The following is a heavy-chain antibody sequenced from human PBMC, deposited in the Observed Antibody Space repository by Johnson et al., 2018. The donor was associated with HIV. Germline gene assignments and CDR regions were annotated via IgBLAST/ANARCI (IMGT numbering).Heavy chain of an antibody. V-gene: IGHV3-33*06. CDR1: GFTFSSYG. CDR2: IWYDGSNK. CDR3: AKSRGGYSYGYDAFDI. J-gene: IGHJ3*02. D-gene: IGHD5-18*01. Sequence: QVQLVESGGGVVQPGRSLRLSCAVSGFTFSSYGMHWVRQAPGKGLEWVAVIWYDGSNKYYADSVKGRFTVSRDNYKNTLYLQMNSLRTEDTALYYCAKSRGGYSYGYDAFDIWGQGTMVTVSS.